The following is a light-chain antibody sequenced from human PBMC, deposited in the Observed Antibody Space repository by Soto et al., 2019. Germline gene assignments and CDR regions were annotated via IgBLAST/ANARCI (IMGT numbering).Light chain of an antibody. Sequence: QSALTQPASVSGSPGQSITISCTGTSRDVGGYNYVSWYQQHPGKAPKLMIYEVSNRPSGVSNRFSGSKSGNTASLTISGLQAEDDADYYCSSYTSSSTLVFGGGTKLTVL. J-gene: IGLJ3*02. V-gene: IGLV2-14*01. CDR1: SRDVGGYNY. CDR2: EVS. CDR3: SSYTSSSTLV.